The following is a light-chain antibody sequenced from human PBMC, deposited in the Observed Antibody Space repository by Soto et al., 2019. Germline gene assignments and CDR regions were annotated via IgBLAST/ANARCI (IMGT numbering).Light chain of an antibody. CDR3: QQYGSSPIT. V-gene: IGKV3D-20*01. CDR2: DAS. Sequence: EIVLPQSPATMSLSPGERATLSGGARERVSSSYVAWYQMKAGLAPRLLIHDASTRASGIPDRFRGSKSGTDFTLTIRGLEAEDAALYYCQQYGSSPITFGQGTRLEIK. CDR1: ERVSSSY. J-gene: IGKJ5*01.